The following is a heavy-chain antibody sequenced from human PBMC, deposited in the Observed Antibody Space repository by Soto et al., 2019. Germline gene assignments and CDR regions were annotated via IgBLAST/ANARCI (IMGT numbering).Heavy chain of an antibody. J-gene: IGHJ4*02. V-gene: IGHV1-3*01. CDR1: GYTFTNYA. CDR2: INAGNGNT. Sequence: QVQLVQSGAEVKKPGASVRVSCKASGYTFTNYAIHWVRQAPGQRLEWMGWINAGNGNTKYSQKFQGRVTITRDTSASTTYMELSSLRSEDTAVYYCAREAYYYALPGYWGQGTLVTVSS. CDR3: AREAYYYALPGY. D-gene: IGHD3-10*01.